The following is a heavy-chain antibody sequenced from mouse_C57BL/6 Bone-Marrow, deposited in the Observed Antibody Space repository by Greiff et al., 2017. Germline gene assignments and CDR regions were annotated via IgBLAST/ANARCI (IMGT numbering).Heavy chain of an antibody. D-gene: IGHD4-1*01. CDR2: IYLGNGYT. J-gene: IGHJ3*01. V-gene: IGHV1-58*01. CDR1: GYTFTSYG. Sequence: VQLKEPGAELVRPGSSVKMSCKTSGYTFTSYGINWVKQRPGQGLEWIGYIYLGNGYTEYNEKFKGKATLTSDASSSTAYLQLSSLTSEDSAFYFCGSRNWGAFAYWGQGTLVTVSA. CDR3: GSRNWGAFAY.